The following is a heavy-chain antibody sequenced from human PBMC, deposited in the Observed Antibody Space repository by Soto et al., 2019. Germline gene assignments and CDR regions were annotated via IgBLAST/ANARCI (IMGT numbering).Heavy chain of an antibody. CDR1: GFTFSIYW. CDR3: ARGLYRDYGHDY. J-gene: IGHJ4*02. V-gene: IGHV3-74*01. CDR2: INGDGSVT. D-gene: IGHD3-10*01. Sequence: VQLVESGGVLVQPGGSLRLSCAASGFTFSIYWMHWVRQAPGKGLVWVSRINGDGSVTNYADSVKGRFTISRDNAKNTPYLQVNSLRAEDTAVYFCARGLYRDYGHDYWGQGTLVTVAS.